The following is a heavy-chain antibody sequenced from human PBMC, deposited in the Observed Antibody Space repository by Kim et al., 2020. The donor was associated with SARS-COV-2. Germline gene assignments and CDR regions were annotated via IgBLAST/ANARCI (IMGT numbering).Heavy chain of an antibody. CDR3: VARNGEF. CDR1: GFPFGSYD. CDR2: IYSGGSGT. V-gene: IGHV3-23*03. Sequence: GGSLRLSCEASGFPFGSYDMIWVRQAPGKGLECVSGIYSGGSGTVYTDSARGRFTISRDNTRNTLFLQINSLTPGDAATYYCVARNGEFWGRGTLVTVSS. D-gene: IGHD3-10*01. J-gene: IGHJ1*01.